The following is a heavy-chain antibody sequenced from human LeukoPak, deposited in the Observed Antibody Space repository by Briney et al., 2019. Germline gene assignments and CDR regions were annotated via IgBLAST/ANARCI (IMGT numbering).Heavy chain of an antibody. CDR3: ARLKMTTVTTATFDY. Sequence: PSETLSLTCTVSGGSISSYHWSWIRQPPGKGLEWIGYIYYSGSTYYNPSLKSRVTISVDTSKNQFSLKLSSVTAADTAVYYCARLKMTTVTTATFDYWGQGTLVTVSS. J-gene: IGHJ4*02. CDR2: IYYSGST. D-gene: IGHD4-17*01. CDR1: GGSISSYH. V-gene: IGHV4-59*08.